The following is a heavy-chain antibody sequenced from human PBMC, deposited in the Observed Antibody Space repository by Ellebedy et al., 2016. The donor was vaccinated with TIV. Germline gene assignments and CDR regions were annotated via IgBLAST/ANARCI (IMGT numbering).Heavy chain of an antibody. D-gene: IGHD5-24*01. J-gene: IGHJ4*02. CDR3: AKDEVGDGYNYFDY. CDR2: IIALHGIT. Sequence: ASVKVSCKASGGTFDNYAFSWARQAPGQGLEWVGRIIALHGITNSAQKFQGRVTITADRFTSTAYMELSSLRSDDTAVYYCAKDEVGDGYNYFDYWGQGTLVTVSS. V-gene: IGHV1-69*04. CDR1: GGTFDNYA.